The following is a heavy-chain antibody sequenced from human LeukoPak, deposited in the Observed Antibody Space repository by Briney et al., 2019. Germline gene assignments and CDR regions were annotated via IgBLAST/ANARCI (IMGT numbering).Heavy chain of an antibody. CDR3: ARAVWYIAVAATFDY. V-gene: IGHV1-2*06. CDR1: GYTFTYNY. Sequence: ASVKVSCKASGYTFTYNYIHLVRQAPGQGLVWMGRINPNSGGTNYAQKFQGRVTMTRDTSISTAYMELSRLRSDDTAVYYCARAVWYIAVAATFDYWGQGTLVTVSS. J-gene: IGHJ4*02. D-gene: IGHD6-19*01. CDR2: INPNSGGT.